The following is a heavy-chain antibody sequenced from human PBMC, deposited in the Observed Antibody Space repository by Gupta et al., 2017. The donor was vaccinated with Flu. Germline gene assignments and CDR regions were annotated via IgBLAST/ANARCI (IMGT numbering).Heavy chain of an antibody. Sequence: QVQLVQSGAEVKKPGASVKVSCKASGYTFTSYYMHWVRQAPGQGLEWMGIINPSGGSTSYAQKFQGRVTMTRDTSTSTVYMELSSLRSEDTAVYYCARGFCEGGGDCFSAPRPNYYYYGMDVWGQGTTVTVSS. CDR1: GYTFTSYY. V-gene: IGHV1-46*01. J-gene: IGHJ6*02. CDR2: INPSGGST. D-gene: IGHD2-21*02. CDR3: ARGFCEGGGDCFSAPRPNYYYYGMDV.